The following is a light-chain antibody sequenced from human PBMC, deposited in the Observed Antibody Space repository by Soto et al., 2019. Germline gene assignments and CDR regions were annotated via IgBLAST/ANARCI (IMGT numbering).Light chain of an antibody. V-gene: IGKV3-20*01. J-gene: IGKJ2*01. CDR1: QSVTTSY. Sequence: EIVLKQSPGTLSLSPGERATLSCRASQSVTTSYLAWYQQKPGQAPRLLIYGASTRATGIPDRFSGSGSGTDFTLTISRLEPEDFAVYYCQHYGSSPLYTFRQGTKLEIK. CDR2: GAS. CDR3: QHYGSSPLYT.